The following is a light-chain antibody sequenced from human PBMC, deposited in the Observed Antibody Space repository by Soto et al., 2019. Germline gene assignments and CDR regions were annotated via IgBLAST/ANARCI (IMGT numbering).Light chain of an antibody. CDR2: DAS. Sequence: DIPMNQSPSTLSASVGDRVTINCRASQSVSGWLAWYQQKPGEAPKLLIYDASALPRGVPSRFSGSGSGTKFTLTIASLQPDDFATYYCQQYETFSGTFGPGTKVDIK. CDR1: QSVSGW. V-gene: IGKV1-5*01. CDR3: QQYETFSGT. J-gene: IGKJ1*01.